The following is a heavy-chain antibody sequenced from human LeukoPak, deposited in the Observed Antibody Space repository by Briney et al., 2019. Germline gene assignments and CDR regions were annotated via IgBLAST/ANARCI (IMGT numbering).Heavy chain of an antibody. D-gene: IGHD1-7*01. CDR3: AKGSNWNYLYYFDY. Sequence: GGSLRLSCAASGFTFSSYAMSWVRQAPGKGLEWVSAISGSGGSTYYADSVKGRFTISRDNSKNTLYLQMNSLRAEDTAVYYCAKGSNWNYLYYFDYWGQGTLVTVSP. J-gene: IGHJ4*02. CDR2: ISGSGGST. CDR1: GFTFSSYA. V-gene: IGHV3-23*01.